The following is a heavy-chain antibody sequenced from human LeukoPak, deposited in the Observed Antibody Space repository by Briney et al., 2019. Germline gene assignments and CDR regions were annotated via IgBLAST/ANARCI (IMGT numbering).Heavy chain of an antibody. J-gene: IGHJ4*02. V-gene: IGHV3-66*01. CDR3: AKSPKTGFLFDY. Sequence: GGSLRLSCAASGFTVSSNYMSWVRQAPGKGLEWVSVIYGGVNTVYADSVQGRFTISRDNSKNTLYLQMNSLRAEDTAVYYCAKSPKTGFLFDYWGKGTLVTVSS. CDR1: GFTVSSNY. CDR2: IYGGVNT. D-gene: IGHD1-1*01.